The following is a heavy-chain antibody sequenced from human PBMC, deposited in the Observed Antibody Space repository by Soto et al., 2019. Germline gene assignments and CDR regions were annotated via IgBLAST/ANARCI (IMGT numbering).Heavy chain of an antibody. Sequence: GESLKISCKGSGYSFTSYWIGWVRQMPGKGLEWMGIIYPGDSDTRYSPSFQGQGTISADKSISTAYLQWSSLKASDTAMYYCARLWVDYSNYYYYGMDVWGQGTTVTVSS. D-gene: IGHD4-4*01. CDR3: ARLWVDYSNYYYYGMDV. CDR2: IYPGDSDT. J-gene: IGHJ6*02. V-gene: IGHV5-51*01. CDR1: GYSFTSYW.